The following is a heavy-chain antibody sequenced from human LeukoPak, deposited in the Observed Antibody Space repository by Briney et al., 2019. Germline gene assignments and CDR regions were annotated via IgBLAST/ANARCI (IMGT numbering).Heavy chain of an antibody. J-gene: IGHJ3*02. D-gene: IGHD4-23*01. V-gene: IGHV1-69*13. CDR1: GYTFTSYD. Sequence: SVKVSCKASGYTFTSYDINWVRQATGQGLEWMGGIIPIFGTANYAQKFQGRVTITADESTSTAYMELSSLRSEDTAVYYCARNSAVVLDAFDIWGQGTMVTVSS. CDR2: IIPIFGTA. CDR3: ARNSAVVLDAFDI.